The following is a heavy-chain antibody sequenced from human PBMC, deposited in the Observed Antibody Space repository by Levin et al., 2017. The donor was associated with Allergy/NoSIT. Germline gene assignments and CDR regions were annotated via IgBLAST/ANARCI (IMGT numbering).Heavy chain of an antibody. CDR1: GFTFSNAW. CDR2: IKSKTDGGTI. Sequence: GGSLRLSCAASGFTFSNAWMSWVRQAPGKGLEWVGRIKSKTDGGTIEYAAPVKGRFTISRDDSKNTLSLQMNSLKTEDTAVYYCTTYSSSWYSFDYWGQGTLVTVSS. V-gene: IGHV3-15*01. D-gene: IGHD6-13*01. CDR3: TTYSSSWYSFDY. J-gene: IGHJ4*02.